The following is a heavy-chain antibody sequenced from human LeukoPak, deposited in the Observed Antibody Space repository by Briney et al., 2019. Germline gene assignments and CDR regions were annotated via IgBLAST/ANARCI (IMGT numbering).Heavy chain of an antibody. CDR1: GGSFSGYY. V-gene: IGHV4-34*01. CDR3: ARGDGYSFAEYFQH. Sequence: PSETMSLTCAVYGGSFSGYYWSWLRQPPGKGLEWIGEINHSGSTNYNPSLKSRVTISVDTSKNQFSLKLSSVTAADTAVYYCARGDGYSFAEYFQHWGQGTLVTVSS. CDR2: INHSGST. J-gene: IGHJ1*01. D-gene: IGHD4-4*01.